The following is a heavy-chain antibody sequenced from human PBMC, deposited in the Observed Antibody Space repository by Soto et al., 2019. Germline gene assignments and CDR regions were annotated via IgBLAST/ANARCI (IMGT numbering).Heavy chain of an antibody. D-gene: IGHD3-22*01. CDR2: ISSSSSYI. V-gene: IGHV3-21*01. J-gene: IGHJ4*01. CDR1: GFTFSSYS. CDR3: ARPNYYDSSGSFDY. Sequence: GGSLRLSCAASGFTFSSYSMNWVRQAPGKGLEWFSYISSSSSYIYYADSVKGRFTISRDNAKDSLYLQMNSLRAEDTAVYYCARPNYYDSSGSFDYWGQGTLVTVSS.